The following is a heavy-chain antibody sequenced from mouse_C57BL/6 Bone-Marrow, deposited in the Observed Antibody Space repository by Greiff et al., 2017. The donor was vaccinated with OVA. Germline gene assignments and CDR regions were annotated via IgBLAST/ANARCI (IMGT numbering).Heavy chain of an antibody. V-gene: IGHV1-64*01. CDR3: AGDCYYVYYFDY. CDR2: IHPNSGST. Sequence: QVQLQQPGAELVKPGASVKLSCKASGYTFTSYWMHWVKQRPGQGLEWIGMIHPNSGSTNYNEKFKSKATLTVDKSSSTAYMQLSSLTSEDSAVYYCAGDCYYVYYFDYWGQGTTLTVSA. CDR1: GYTFTSYW. J-gene: IGHJ2*01. D-gene: IGHD2-3*01.